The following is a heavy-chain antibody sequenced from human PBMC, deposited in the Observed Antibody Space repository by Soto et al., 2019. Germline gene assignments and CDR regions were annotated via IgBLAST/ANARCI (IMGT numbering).Heavy chain of an antibody. D-gene: IGHD2-15*01. CDR2: VIPLLDAS. CDR3: ASGKSQMTQDRMGFYYYMDV. Sequence: QVQLVQSGAEVKKPGSSVRISCAASGATFNDYTFTSVRRAPGQGLEWMGRVIPLLDASNYAEKFQDRVTITGDRSTSTVYMELSGLKSEDSAIYYCASGKSQMTQDRMGFYYYMDVWGKGTTVTVSS. CDR1: GATFNDYT. J-gene: IGHJ6*03. V-gene: IGHV1-69*08.